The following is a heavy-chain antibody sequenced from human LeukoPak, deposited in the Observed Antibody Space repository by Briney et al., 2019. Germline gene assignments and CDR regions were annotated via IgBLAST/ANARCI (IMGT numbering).Heavy chain of an antibody. CDR1: GYTFSSYH. J-gene: IGHJ4*02. D-gene: IGHD2-2*01. Sequence: ASVKVSCKASGYTFSSYHVSWVRQAPGQGLEWMGWISAYNGNTNYAHKVQGRVTMTTDTSTSTAYMELRSLSSDDTAVYYCARDNSAISDCSSASCFHFNYWGQGTLVTVSS. CDR2: ISAYNGNT. CDR3: ARDNSAISDCSSASCFHFNY. V-gene: IGHV1-18*01.